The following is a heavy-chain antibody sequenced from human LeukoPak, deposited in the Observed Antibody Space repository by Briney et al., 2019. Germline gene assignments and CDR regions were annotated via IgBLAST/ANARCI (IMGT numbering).Heavy chain of an antibody. V-gene: IGHV1-2*02. CDR2: IDPNSGGT. CDR3: ARARVTGSYGLDLGH. J-gene: IGHJ4*02. Sequence: GASVKVSCKASGYTFTGYFMHWVRQAPGQGFEWMGWIDPNSGGTNYAQNFQGRVTMTRDTSISTAYMELSRLRSDDTAVYYCARARVTGSYGLDLGHWGQGTLVTVSS. CDR1: GYTFTGYF. D-gene: IGHD1-26*01.